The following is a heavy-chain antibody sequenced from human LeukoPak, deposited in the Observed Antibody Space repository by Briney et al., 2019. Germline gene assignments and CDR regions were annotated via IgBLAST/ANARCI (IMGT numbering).Heavy chain of an antibody. D-gene: IGHD2-15*01. Sequence: GGSLRLSCGVSGFTVSNNYMTWVRQAPGKGLEWVSVIYKDGSTYYADSVKGRFTISRDKSKNTLSLQMNGLRVEDTAVYYCAKVMPPGRIRFYSYYMDVWGKGTTVTVS. CDR1: GFTVSNNY. J-gene: IGHJ6*03. CDR3: AKVMPPGRIRFYSYYMDV. V-gene: IGHV3-53*05. CDR2: IYKDGST.